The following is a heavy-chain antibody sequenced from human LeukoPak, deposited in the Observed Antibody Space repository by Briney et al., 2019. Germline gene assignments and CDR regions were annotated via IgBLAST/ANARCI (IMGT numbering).Heavy chain of an antibody. CDR2: IYSGGST. D-gene: IGHD3-3*01. J-gene: IGHJ4*02. Sequence: GGSLRLSCAASGFTVSSNYMSWVRQAPGEGLEWVSVIYSGGSTYYADSVKGRFTISRDNSKNTLYLQMNSLRAEDTAVYYCASEYYDFWSGYFDYWGQGTLVTVSS. CDR1: GFTVSSNY. CDR3: ASEYYDFWSGYFDY. V-gene: IGHV3-66*02.